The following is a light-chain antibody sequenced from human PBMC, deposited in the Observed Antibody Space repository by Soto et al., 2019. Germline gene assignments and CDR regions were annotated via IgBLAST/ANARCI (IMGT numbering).Light chain of an antibody. Sequence: QSVLTQPPSASGSPGQSVTISCTGTSSDVGGFDYVSWHQQHPGKAPKVIIYEVTKRPSGVPDRLSGSKSVNTASLTVSWIQADDEADYYCSSYACSRNPPYAFGTVTKLTVL. CDR3: SSYACSRNPPYA. V-gene: IGLV2-8*01. CDR1: SSDVGGFDY. CDR2: EVT. J-gene: IGLJ1*01.